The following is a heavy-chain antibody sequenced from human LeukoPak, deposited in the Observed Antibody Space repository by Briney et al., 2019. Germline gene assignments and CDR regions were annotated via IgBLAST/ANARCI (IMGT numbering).Heavy chain of an antibody. Sequence: PSETLSFTCTVSGGSISSSSYYWGWIRQPPGKGLEWIGSIYYSGSTYYNQSLKSRVTISVDTSNNQFSLKLSSVTAADTAVYYCARLTGSYDSSGDDFDYWGQGTLVTVSS. CDR3: ARLTGSYDSSGDDFDY. J-gene: IGHJ4*02. V-gene: IGHV4-39*01. CDR2: IYYSGST. CDR1: GGSISSSSYY. D-gene: IGHD3-22*01.